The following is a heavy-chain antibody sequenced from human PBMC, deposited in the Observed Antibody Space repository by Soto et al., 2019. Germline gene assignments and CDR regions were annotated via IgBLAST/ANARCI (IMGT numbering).Heavy chain of an antibody. CDR3: AKAGVETAPPGY. CDR2: ISYDGSNK. CDR1: GFTFSSYG. J-gene: IGHJ4*02. D-gene: IGHD5-18*01. Sequence: QVQLVESGGGVVQPGRSLRLSCAASGFTFSSYGMHWVRQAPGKGLEWLAVISYDGSNKYYADSVKGRFTISRDNSKNTLYLQMNSLRAEDTAVYYCAKAGVETAPPGYWGQGTLVTVSS. V-gene: IGHV3-30*18.